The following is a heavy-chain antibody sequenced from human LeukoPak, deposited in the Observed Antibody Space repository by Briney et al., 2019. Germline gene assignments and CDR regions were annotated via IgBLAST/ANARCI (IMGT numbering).Heavy chain of an antibody. CDR3: VRDNPRCCGVVPANIDDY. J-gene: IGHJ4*02. Sequence: GRSLRLSCTASGFIISRDSMNWVRQAPGKGLEWISYISYDSAIKYYADSVRGRFTISRDNAKNSLYLQMDSLNAEDTAVYFCVRDNPRCCGVVPANIDDYWGQGTLVTVSS. CDR1: GFIISRDS. D-gene: IGHD2-15*01. V-gene: IGHV3-48*01. CDR2: ISYDSAIK.